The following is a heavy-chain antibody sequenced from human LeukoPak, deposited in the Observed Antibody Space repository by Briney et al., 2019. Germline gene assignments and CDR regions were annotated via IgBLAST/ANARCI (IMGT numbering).Heavy chain of an antibody. CDR3: GRPRGSGSYYNPLDY. J-gene: IGHJ4*02. CDR2: INPNSGGT. CDR1: GYTFTGYY. D-gene: IGHD3-10*01. V-gene: IGHV1-2*02. Sequence: ASVKVSCKASGYTFTGYYMHWVRQAPRQGLEWMGWINPNSGGTNYAQKFQGRVTMTRDTSISTAYMELSRLRSDDTAVYYCGRPRGSGSYYNPLDYWGQGTLVTVSS.